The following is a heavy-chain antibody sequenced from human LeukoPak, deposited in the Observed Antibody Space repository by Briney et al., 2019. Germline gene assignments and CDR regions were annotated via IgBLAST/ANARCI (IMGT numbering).Heavy chain of an antibody. D-gene: IGHD3-3*01. CDR1: GGTFSSYA. Sequence: SVKVSCKASGGTFSSYAISWVRQAPGQGLEWMGRIIPIFGTANYAQKFQGRVTITTDESTSTAYMELSSLRSEDTAVYYCARGNYDFWSGHYSYFDYWGQGTLVTVSS. CDR3: ARGNYDFWSGHYSYFDY. V-gene: IGHV1-69*05. CDR2: IIPIFGTA. J-gene: IGHJ4*02.